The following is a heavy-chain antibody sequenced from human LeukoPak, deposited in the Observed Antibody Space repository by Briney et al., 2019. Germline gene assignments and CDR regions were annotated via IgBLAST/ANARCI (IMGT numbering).Heavy chain of an antibody. Sequence: PGGSLGLSCAASGFTFSSYAMSWVRQAPGKGLEWVSAISGSGGSTYYADSVMGRFTISRDNSKNTLYLQMNSLRAEDTAVYYCAKEGDLYGSGRLDPWGQGTLVTVSS. CDR3: AKEGDLYGSGRLDP. CDR1: GFTFSSYA. CDR2: ISGSGGST. V-gene: IGHV3-23*01. J-gene: IGHJ5*02. D-gene: IGHD3-10*01.